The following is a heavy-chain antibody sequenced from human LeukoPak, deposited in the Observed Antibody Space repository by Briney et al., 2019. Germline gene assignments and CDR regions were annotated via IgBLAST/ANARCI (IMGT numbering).Heavy chain of an antibody. CDR3: AKDGVLRFLEWSGGYFGY. CDR2: ITGSGGST. Sequence: GGSLRLSCAASGLTFTSYAMGWVRQAPGKGMEWLSLITGSGGSTYYADSVKGRFTISRDNSKNTLYLQMNSLRPEKTAVYYCAKDGVLRFLEWSGGYFGYWGQGTLVTVSS. CDR1: GLTFTSYA. V-gene: IGHV3-23*01. D-gene: IGHD3-3*01. J-gene: IGHJ4*02.